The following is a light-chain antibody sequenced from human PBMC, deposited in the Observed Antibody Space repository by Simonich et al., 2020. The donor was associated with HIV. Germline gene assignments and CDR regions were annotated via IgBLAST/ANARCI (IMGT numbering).Light chain of an antibody. CDR1: QGISSY. V-gene: IGKV1-33*01. CDR2: DAS. J-gene: IGKJ4*01. CDR3: QQYHNVPLT. Sequence: IQLTQSPSFLSASVGDRVTITCRASQGISSYLAWYQQKPGKAPKLLIFDASNLETGVPSRFSGSASGTDFTFAISSLQPEDIATYFCQQYHNVPLTFAGGTKVEIK.